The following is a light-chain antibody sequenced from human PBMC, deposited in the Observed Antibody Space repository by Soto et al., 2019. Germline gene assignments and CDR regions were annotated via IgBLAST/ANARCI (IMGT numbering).Light chain of an antibody. V-gene: IGKV3-20*01. J-gene: IGKJ2*01. Sequence: EIVLTQSPGTLSLARGERATLSCRASQSVSNSYLAWYQQKPGQAPRLLIYGASSRATGIPDRFSGSGSGTDFTLTISRLESEDFAVYYCQQYGSSPGTFGQGTKLEIK. CDR2: GAS. CDR1: QSVSNSY. CDR3: QQYGSSPGT.